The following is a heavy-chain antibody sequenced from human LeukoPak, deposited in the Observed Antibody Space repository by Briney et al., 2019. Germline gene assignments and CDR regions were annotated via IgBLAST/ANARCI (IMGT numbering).Heavy chain of an antibody. V-gene: IGHV4-59*12. CDR3: ARGMATTLYSLGRSDAFDI. D-gene: IGHD5-24*01. CDR2: IYYSGST. CDR1: GGSISSYY. Sequence: PSETLSLTCTVSGGSISSYYWSWIRQPPGKGLEWIGYIYYSGSTNYNPSLKSRVTISVDTSKNQFSLKLSSVTAADTAVYYCARGMATTLYSLGRSDAFDIWGQGTMVTVSS. J-gene: IGHJ3*02.